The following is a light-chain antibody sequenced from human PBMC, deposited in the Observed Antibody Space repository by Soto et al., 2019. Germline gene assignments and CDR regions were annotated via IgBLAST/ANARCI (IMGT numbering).Light chain of an antibody. V-gene: IGKV3-20*01. J-gene: IGKJ2*01. CDR3: HLYNRSPYN. CDR2: DAS. Sequence: EIVLTQSPGTLSLSPGERATLSCRASQSVHNNYLAWYQQKPGQAPRLLIYDASTRATGISDRFSGSGSGTDFTLTISGLEPEDVGVFYCHLYNRSPYNFGQGTKLEIK. CDR1: QSVHNNY.